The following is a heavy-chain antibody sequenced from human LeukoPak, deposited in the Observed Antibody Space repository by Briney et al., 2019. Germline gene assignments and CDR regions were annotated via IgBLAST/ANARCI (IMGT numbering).Heavy chain of an antibody. CDR3: ARMYSGTSYYFDF. J-gene: IGHJ4*02. Sequence: PSETLSLTCSVSGVSISDYHWIWIRQPPAKGLEWMGYFSYSGSTMYNPSLKSRVTMSVDTSKNQFSLRLNSVAAADTAVYYCARMYSGTSYYFDFWGQGTLVTVSS. CDR2: FSYSGST. D-gene: IGHD1-26*01. CDR1: GVSISDYH. V-gene: IGHV4-59*01.